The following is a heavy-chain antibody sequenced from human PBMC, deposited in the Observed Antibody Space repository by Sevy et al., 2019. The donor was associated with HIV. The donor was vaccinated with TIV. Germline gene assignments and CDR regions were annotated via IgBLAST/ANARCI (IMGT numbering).Heavy chain of an antibody. CDR3: ASWQPDY. CDR1: GYSITSGYH. V-gene: IGHV4-38-2*02. D-gene: IGHD6-13*01. J-gene: IGHJ4*02. Sequence: SETLSLTCTVSGYSITSGYHWGWIRQPPGKGLEWIGSISHSGSTYYNPSLMSRVTISVDTSKKQISLKLSSVTAADTAVYYCASWQPDYWGQGTLVTVSS. CDR2: ISHSGST.